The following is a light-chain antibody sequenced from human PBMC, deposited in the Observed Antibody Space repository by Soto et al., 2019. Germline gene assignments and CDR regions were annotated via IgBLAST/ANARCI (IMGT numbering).Light chain of an antibody. CDR3: QVWDSGSGHRV. J-gene: IGLJ2*01. V-gene: IGLV3-21*04. CDR1: NIGSRS. CDR2: YDR. Sequence: SYELTQPPSVSVAPGRTATITCWGNNIGSRSVHWYQQMSGQAPLLVIYYDRDRPSGIPERFSGSNSGNTATLTINRVEAGDEADYYCQVWDSGSGHRVFGGGTSSPS.